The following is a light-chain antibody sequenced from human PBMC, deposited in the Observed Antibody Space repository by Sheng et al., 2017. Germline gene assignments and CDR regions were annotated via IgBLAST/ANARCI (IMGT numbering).Light chain of an antibody. J-gene: IGKJ1*01. Sequence: EIVLTQSPGTLSLSPGEGGTLSCRASQSVSSSHLAWYQQKPGQAPRLLIYGASSRVTGIPDRFSGSGSGTDFTLTINRLGPEDFAVYFCQQRDSWPWTFGQGT. V-gene: IGKV3-20*01. CDR2: GAS. CDR3: QQRDSWPWT. CDR1: QSVSSSH.